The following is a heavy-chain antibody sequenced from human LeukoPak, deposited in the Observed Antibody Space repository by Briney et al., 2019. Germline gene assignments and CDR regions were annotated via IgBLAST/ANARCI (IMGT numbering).Heavy chain of an antibody. D-gene: IGHD4-17*01. Sequence: GASVKVSCKASGYTLTGYYIHWVRQAPGQGLEWMGWINPYTGDTNSAQKFQGRVTMTRDTSISTAYMELSRLRSDDTAVYYCARAYWAPTVTTRWGNWFDPWGQGTLVTVSS. V-gene: IGHV1-2*02. CDR3: ARAYWAPTVTTRWGNWFDP. J-gene: IGHJ5*02. CDR2: INPYTGDT. CDR1: GYTLTGYY.